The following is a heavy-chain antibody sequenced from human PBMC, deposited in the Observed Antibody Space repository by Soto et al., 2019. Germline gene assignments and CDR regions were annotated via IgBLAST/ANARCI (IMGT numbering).Heavy chain of an antibody. V-gene: IGHV4-34*01. Sequence: SETLSLTCAVYGGSFSGYYWSWIRQPPGKGLEWIGEINHSGITNFNPSLKSRVSISVDTSKKQFSLKLSSVTAADTAVYYCAAHLKTTVTAYWYLDLWGRGTLVTVSS. CDR1: GGSFSGYY. CDR3: AAHLKTTVTAYWYLDL. CDR2: INHSGIT. J-gene: IGHJ2*01. D-gene: IGHD4-17*01.